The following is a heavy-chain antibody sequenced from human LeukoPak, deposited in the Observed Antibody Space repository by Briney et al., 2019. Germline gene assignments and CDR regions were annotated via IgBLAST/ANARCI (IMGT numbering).Heavy chain of an antibody. CDR2: IYYSGST. CDR1: GGSISSSSYY. D-gene: IGHD6-6*01. CDR3: ARHGTKLAARPGFDY. Sequence: SETLSLTCTVSGGSISSSSYYWGWIRQPPGKGLEWIESIYYSGSTYYNPSLKSRVTISVDTSKNQFSLKLSSVTAADTAVYYCARHGTKLAARPGFDYWGQGTLVTVSS. J-gene: IGHJ4*02. V-gene: IGHV4-39*01.